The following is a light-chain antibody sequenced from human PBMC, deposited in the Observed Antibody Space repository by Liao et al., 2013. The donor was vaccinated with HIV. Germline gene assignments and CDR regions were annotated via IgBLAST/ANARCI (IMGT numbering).Light chain of an antibody. J-gene: IGLJ1*01. V-gene: IGLV3-21*01. Sequence: SYELTQPPSVSVAPGETARITCGGDNIGSKSVHWYQQKPGQAPVLVIYYDSDRPSGIPERFSGSNSGDTATLTISRVDAGDEADYYCQVWDSSSDHYVFGTGTKVTVL. CDR3: QVWDSSSDHYV. CDR2: YDS. CDR1: NIGSKS.